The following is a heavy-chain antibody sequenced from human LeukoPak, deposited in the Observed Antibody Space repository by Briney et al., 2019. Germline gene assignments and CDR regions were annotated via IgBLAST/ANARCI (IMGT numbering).Heavy chain of an antibody. CDR3: ARDSAYDSSGYRGDY. J-gene: IGHJ4*02. Sequence: PGGSLRLSCAASGFTFSSYSMNWVRQAPGKGLEWVSYISSSSSTIYYADSVKGRFTISRDNAKNSLYLQMNSLRAEDTAVYYCARDSAYDSSGYRGDYWGQGTLVTVSS. CDR1: GFTFSSYS. CDR2: ISSSSSTI. D-gene: IGHD3-22*01. V-gene: IGHV3-48*01.